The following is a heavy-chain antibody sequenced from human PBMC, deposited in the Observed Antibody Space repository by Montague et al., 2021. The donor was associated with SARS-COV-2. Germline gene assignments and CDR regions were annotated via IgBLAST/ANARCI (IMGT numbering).Heavy chain of an antibody. J-gene: IGHJ5*02. CDR1: GGSISGSSYY. CDR3: ARQKMGSVTTFGVVMHDRGFDX. Sequence: SETLSLTCTVSGGSISGSSYYWGWIRQPPGKGLEWIGNIYYSGSTYYNPSLKSRVTISVDTSKNQFSLKLSSVTAADTAVYYCARQKMGSVTTFGVVMHDRGFDXWGQGTLVTVSS. CDR2: IYYSGST. V-gene: IGHV4-39*01. D-gene: IGHD3-3*01.